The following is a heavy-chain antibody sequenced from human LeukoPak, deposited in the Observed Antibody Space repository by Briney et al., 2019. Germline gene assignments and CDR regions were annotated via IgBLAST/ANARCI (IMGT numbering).Heavy chain of an antibody. Sequence: SETLSLTCTVSGGSISSSSYYWGWIRQPPGKGLEWIGTIYYSGSTYYNPSLKSRVTISVDTSKNQFSLKLSSVTAADTAVYYRARDRISNYYYYYGMDVWGQGTTVTVSS. CDR2: IYYSGST. J-gene: IGHJ6*02. CDR1: GGSISSSSYY. V-gene: IGHV4-39*07. CDR3: ARDRISNYYYYYGMDV. D-gene: IGHD6-13*01.